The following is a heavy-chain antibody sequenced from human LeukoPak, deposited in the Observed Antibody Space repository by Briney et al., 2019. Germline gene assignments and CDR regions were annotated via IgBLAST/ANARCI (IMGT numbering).Heavy chain of an antibody. CDR1: GYAFTGYY. Sequence: ASVKVSCKASGYAFTGYYMHWVRQAPGQGLEWMGWINPNSGGTNYAQKFQGRVTMTRDTSISTAYMGLSRLRSDDTAVYYCARDQRSCSGGSCYPGWFAPWGQGTLVTVSS. D-gene: IGHD2-15*01. CDR3: ARDQRSCSGGSCYPGWFAP. J-gene: IGHJ5*02. V-gene: IGHV1-2*02. CDR2: INPNSGGT.